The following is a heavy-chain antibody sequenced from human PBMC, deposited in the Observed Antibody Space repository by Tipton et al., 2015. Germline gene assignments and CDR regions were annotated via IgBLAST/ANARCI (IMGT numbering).Heavy chain of an antibody. V-gene: IGHV4-39*07. Sequence: TLSLTCTVSGGSIISSSYYWDWIRQPPGKGLEWIGTIDYSGTTYNNPSLKSRVTTSVDTSKNQFSLKLSSVTAADTAVYYCARDYVYNWFDPWGQGTLVTVSS. J-gene: IGHJ5*02. D-gene: IGHD3-10*02. CDR2: IDYSGTT. CDR1: GGSIISSSYY. CDR3: ARDYVYNWFDP.